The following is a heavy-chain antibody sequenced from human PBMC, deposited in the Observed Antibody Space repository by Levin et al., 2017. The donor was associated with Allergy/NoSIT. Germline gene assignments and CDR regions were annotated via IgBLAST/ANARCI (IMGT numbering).Heavy chain of an antibody. CDR3: ARALQPWFYYCGMDV. J-gene: IGHJ6*02. CDR2: INSDGSST. CDR1: GFTVSSYW. Sequence: GGSLRLSCAASGFTVSSYWMHWDRQAPGKGLVWVSRINSDGSSTSYADSVKSRFTISRDNAKNTLYLQMNSLRAEDTAVYYCARALQPWFYYCGMDVWGQGTTVTVSS. V-gene: IGHV3-74*01. D-gene: IGHD1-1*01.